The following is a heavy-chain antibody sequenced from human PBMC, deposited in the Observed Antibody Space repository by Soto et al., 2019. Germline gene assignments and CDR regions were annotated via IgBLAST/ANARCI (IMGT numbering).Heavy chain of an antibody. D-gene: IGHD3-10*01. V-gene: IGHV4-4*07. CDR3: ARDIGSYAYGEGY. CDR1: GGSINSYW. CDR2: VYSSGTT. J-gene: IGHJ4*02. Sequence: QVQLQESGPGLVKPSETLSLTCSVSGGSINSYWWSWIRQPAGKGLEWIGRVYSSGTTDYNPSLNSRANLSVETAKNQLSLKLSYVTAADTAVSYCARDIGSYAYGEGYWGQGIQVTVSS.